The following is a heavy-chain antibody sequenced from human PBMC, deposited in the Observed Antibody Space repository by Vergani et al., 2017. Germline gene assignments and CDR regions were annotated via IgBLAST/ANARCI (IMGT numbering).Heavy chain of an antibody. V-gene: IGHV4-39*07. CDR2: IYYSGST. CDR3: ARVPDYYYMDV. CDR1: GGSISSSSYY. J-gene: IGHJ6*03. Sequence: QLQLQESGPGLVKPSETLSLTCTVSGGSISSSSYYWGWIRQPTGKGLEWIGSIYYSGSTYYNPSLKSRVTISVDTSKNQFSLKLSSVTAADTAVYYCARVPDYYYMDVWGKGTTVTVSS.